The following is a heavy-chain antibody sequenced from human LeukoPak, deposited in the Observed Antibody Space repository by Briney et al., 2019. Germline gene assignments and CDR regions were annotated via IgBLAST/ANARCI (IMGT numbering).Heavy chain of an antibody. CDR3: ARRYCSSTSCYGWRGEAFDI. CDR2: INPNSGGT. J-gene: IGHJ3*02. CDR1: GYTFTGYY. D-gene: IGHD2-2*01. V-gene: IGHV1-2*02. Sequence: VASVKVSCKASGYTFTGYYMHWVRQAPGQGLEWMGWINPNSGGTNYAQKFQGRVTMTRDTSISTAYMELSRLRSDDTAVYYCARRYCSSTSCYGWRGEAFDIWGQGTMVTVSS.